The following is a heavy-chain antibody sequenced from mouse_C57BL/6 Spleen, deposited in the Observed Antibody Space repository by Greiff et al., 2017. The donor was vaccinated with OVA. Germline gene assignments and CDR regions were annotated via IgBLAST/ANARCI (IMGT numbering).Heavy chain of an antibody. CDR3: ARGNWEDAMDY. J-gene: IGHJ4*01. CDR2: IDPSDSET. D-gene: IGHD4-1*01. Sequence: QVQLQQPGAELVRPGSSVKLSCKASGYTFTSYWMHWVKQRPIQGLEWIGNIDPSDSETHYNQKFKDKATLTVDKSSSTAYMQLSSLTSEDSAVYYCARGNWEDAMDYWGQGTSVTVSS. V-gene: IGHV1-52*01. CDR1: GYTFTSYW.